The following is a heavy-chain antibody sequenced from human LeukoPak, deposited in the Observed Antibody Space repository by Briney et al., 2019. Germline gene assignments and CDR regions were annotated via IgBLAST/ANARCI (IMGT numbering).Heavy chain of an antibody. CDR2: INHSGST. D-gene: IGHD3-10*01. CDR3: ARKGVGYYGSRGWFDP. J-gene: IGHJ5*02. V-gene: IGHV4-39*07. Sequence: SETLSLTCTVSGGSISSSGYYWGWIRQPPGKGLEWIGEINHSGSTNYNPSLKSRVTISVDTSKNQFSLKLSSVTAADTAVYYCARKGVGYYGSRGWFDPWGQGTLVTVSS. CDR1: GGSISSSGYY.